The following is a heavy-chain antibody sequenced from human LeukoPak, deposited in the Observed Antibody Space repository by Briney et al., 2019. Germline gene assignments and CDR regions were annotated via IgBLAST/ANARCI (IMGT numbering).Heavy chain of an antibody. V-gene: IGHV3-7*01. CDR2: IKKDGSEE. CDR1: GFTFSRSW. CDR3: TGSSGY. D-gene: IGHD3-10*01. Sequence: GGSLSLSCAASGFTFSRSWMSWVRQAPGKGLEWVANIKKDGSEEYYVDSVKGRFTISRDNAKNSLYLQMNSLRGEDTAVYSCTGSSGYWGQGTLVIVPS. J-gene: IGHJ4*02.